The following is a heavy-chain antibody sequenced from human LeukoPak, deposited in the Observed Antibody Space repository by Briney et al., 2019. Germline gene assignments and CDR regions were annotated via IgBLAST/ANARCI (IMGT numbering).Heavy chain of an antibody. Sequence: SETLSLTCAVYGGSISGYYWSWIRQPPGKGLEWIGEINHSGSTNYNPSLKSRVTISVDTSKNQFSLKLSSVTAADTAVYYCARASSRSRGYCSSTSCYKGGYYFDYWGQGTLVTVSS. J-gene: IGHJ4*02. CDR3: ARASSRSRGYCSSTSCYKGGYYFDY. D-gene: IGHD2-2*02. CDR2: INHSGST. CDR1: GGSISGYY. V-gene: IGHV4-34*01.